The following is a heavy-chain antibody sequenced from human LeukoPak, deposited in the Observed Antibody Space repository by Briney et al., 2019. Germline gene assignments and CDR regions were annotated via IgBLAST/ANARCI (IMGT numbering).Heavy chain of an antibody. D-gene: IGHD4-17*01. Sequence: GGSLRLSCAASGSTFSSYAVSWVRQAPGKGLEWVSAISGSGGSTYYADSVKGRFTISRDNSKNTLYLQMNSLRAEDTAVYYCAAEGGFYGDPVYWGQGTLVTVSS. CDR3: AAEGGFYGDPVY. CDR2: ISGSGGST. J-gene: IGHJ4*02. V-gene: IGHV3-23*01. CDR1: GSTFSSYA.